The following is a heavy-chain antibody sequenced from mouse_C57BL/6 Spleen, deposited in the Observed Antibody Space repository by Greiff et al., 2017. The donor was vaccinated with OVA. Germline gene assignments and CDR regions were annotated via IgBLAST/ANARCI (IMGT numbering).Heavy chain of an antibody. D-gene: IGHD2-4*01. J-gene: IGHJ3*01. CDR3: ARNYDYDGAWFAY. Sequence: DVKLVESGGGLVKPGGSLKLSCAASGFTFSDYGMHWVRQAPEKGLEWVAYISSGSSTIYYADTVKGRFTISRDNAKNTLFLQMTSLRSEDTAMYYCARNYDYDGAWFAYWGQGTLVTVSA. V-gene: IGHV5-17*01. CDR2: ISSGSSTI. CDR1: GFTFSDYG.